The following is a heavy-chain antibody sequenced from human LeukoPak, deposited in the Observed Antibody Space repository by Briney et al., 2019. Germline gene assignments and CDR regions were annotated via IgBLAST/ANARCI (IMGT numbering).Heavy chain of an antibody. Sequence: KPSETLPLTCAVYGGSFSGYYWSWIRQPPGKGLEWIGETSHSGSTNYNPSLESRVTISADTSKNQFSLKLTSVTAADTAVYYCGRVERLGYEDYWGQGTLVTVSS. D-gene: IGHD2-15*01. J-gene: IGHJ4*02. CDR2: TSHSGST. CDR1: GGSFSGYY. CDR3: GRVERLGYEDY. V-gene: IGHV4-34*01.